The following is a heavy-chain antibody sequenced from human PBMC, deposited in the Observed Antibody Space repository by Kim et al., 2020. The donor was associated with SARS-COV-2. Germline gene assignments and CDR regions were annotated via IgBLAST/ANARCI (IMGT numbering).Heavy chain of an antibody. CDR3: ARHLRGTMIVVVITPLNYFDY. J-gene: IGHJ4*02. Sequence: SGTLSLTCTVSGGSISSSSYYWGWIRQPPGKGLEWIGSIYYSGSTYYNPSLKSRVTISVDTSKNQFSLKLSSVTAADTAVYYCARHLRGTMIVVVITPLNYFDYWGQGTLVTVSS. CDR2: IYYSGST. V-gene: IGHV4-39*01. D-gene: IGHD3-22*01. CDR1: GGSISSSSYY.